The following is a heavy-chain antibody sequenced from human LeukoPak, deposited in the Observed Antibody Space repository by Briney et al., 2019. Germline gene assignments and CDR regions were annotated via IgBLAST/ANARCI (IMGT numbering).Heavy chain of an antibody. V-gene: IGHV4-34*01. CDR1: GGSFSGYY. J-gene: IGHJ4*02. D-gene: IGHD3-22*01. CDR3: ARAHWSDSSGYSDY. Sequence: PSETLSLTCAVYGGSFSGYYWSWIRQPPGKGLEWIGEINHSGSTNYNPSLKSRVTISVDTSKNQFSLKLSSVTAADTAVYYCARAHWSDSSGYSDYWGQGTLVTVSS. CDR2: INHSGST.